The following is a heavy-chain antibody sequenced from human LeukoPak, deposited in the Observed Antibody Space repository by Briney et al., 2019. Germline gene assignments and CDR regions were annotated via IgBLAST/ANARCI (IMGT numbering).Heavy chain of an antibody. CDR1: GGSISSYY. CDR2: IYYSGST. V-gene: IGHV4-59*01. CDR3: ARHRAIYYHFDY. D-gene: IGHD3-22*01. J-gene: IGHJ4*02. Sequence: SPSETLSLTCTVSGGSISSYYWSWIRQPPGKGLEWIGYIYYSGSTNYNPSLKSRVTISVDTSKNQFSLKLSSVTAADTAVYYCARHRAIYYHFDYWGQGTLVTVSS.